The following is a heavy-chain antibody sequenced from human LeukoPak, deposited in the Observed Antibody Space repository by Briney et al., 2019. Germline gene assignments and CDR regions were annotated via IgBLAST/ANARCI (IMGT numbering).Heavy chain of an antibody. D-gene: IGHD6-13*01. V-gene: IGHV3-43*01. J-gene: IGHJ4*02. Sequence: GGSLRLSCAASGFTFYDYTMHWVRRAPGKGLEWVSLISWHGGSTYYADSVEGRFTISRDNSKNSLYLQMNSLRTEDTALYYCAKGLYSSNNWYADYWGQGTLVTVSS. CDR1: GFTFYDYT. CDR3: AKGLYSSNNWYADY. CDR2: ISWHGGST.